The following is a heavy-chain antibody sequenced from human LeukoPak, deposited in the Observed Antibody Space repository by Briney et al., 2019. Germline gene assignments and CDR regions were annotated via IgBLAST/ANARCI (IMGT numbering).Heavy chain of an antibody. V-gene: IGHV4-34*01. Sequence: SETLSLTCAVYGGSFSGYYWSWIRQPPGKGLEWIGEINHSGSTNYNPSLKSRVTISVDTSKNQFSLKLSSVTAADTAVYYCARWRFLEWFQTYYYGMDVWGQGTTVTVS. CDR2: INHSGST. CDR3: ARWRFLEWFQTYYYGMDV. J-gene: IGHJ6*02. D-gene: IGHD3-3*01. CDR1: GGSFSGYY.